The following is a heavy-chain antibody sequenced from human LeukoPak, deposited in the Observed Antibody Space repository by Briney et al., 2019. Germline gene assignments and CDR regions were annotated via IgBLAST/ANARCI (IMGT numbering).Heavy chain of an antibody. D-gene: IGHD2-15*01. J-gene: IGHJ4*02. V-gene: IGHV4-59*01. Sequence: SETLSLTCTVSGGSISSYYWSWIRQPPGKGLERIGYIYYSGSTNYNPSLKSRVTISVDTSKNQFSLKVSSVTAADTAVYYCAREARYCSGGSCYEPFDYWGQGTLVTVSS. CDR3: AREARYCSGGSCYEPFDY. CDR2: IYYSGST. CDR1: GGSISSYY.